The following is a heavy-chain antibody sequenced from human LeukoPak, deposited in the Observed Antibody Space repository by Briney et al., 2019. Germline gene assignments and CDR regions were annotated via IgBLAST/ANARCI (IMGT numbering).Heavy chain of an antibody. CDR2: IIPIFGTA. CDR3: ARGTRSRDGYNPGPTFAFDP. CDR1: GGTFSSYA. J-gene: IGHJ5*02. D-gene: IGHD5-24*01. V-gene: IGHV1-69*05. Sequence: SVKVSCKASGGTFSSYAISWVRQAPGQGLEWMGRIIPIFGTANYAQKFQGRVTITTDESTSTAYMELSSLRSEDTAVYYCARGTRSRDGYNPGPTFAFDPWGQGTLVSVSS.